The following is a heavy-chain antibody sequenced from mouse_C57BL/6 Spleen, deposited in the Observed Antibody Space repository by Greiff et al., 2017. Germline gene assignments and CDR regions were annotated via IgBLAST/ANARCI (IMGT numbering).Heavy chain of an antibody. CDR3: ARQDGGLAAWFAY. D-gene: IGHD2-4*01. Sequence: QVQLQQSGAELARPGASVKLSCKASGYTFTSYGISWVKQRTGQGLEWIGEIYPRSGNTYYNEKFKGKATLTADKSSSTAYMELRSLTSEDSAVYFGARQDGGLAAWFAYWGQGTLVTVSA. CDR2: IYPRSGNT. J-gene: IGHJ3*01. CDR1: GYTFTSYG. V-gene: IGHV1-81*01.